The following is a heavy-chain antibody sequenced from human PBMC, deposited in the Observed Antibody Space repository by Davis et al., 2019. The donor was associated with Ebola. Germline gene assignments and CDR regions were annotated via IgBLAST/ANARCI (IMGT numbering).Heavy chain of an antibody. D-gene: IGHD2-2*01. CDR3: ARDWVPAADYYYYYGMDV. CDR1: GFTFSSYA. Sequence: GGSLRLSCAASGFTFSSYAMHWVRQAPGKGLEWVANIKQDGSEKYYVDSVKGRFTISRDNAKNSLYLQMNSLRAEDTAVYYCARDWVPAADYYYYYGMDVWGQGTTVTVSS. CDR2: IKQDGSEK. J-gene: IGHJ6*02. V-gene: IGHV3-7*03.